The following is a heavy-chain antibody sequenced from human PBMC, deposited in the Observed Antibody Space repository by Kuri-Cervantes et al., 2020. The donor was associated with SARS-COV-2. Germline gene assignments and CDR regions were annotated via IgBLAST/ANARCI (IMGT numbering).Heavy chain of an antibody. CDR3: ARGLEGYCSSTSCLRRGGNYYYYMDV. CDR2: IYYSGST. D-gene: IGHD2-2*01. Sequence: PSETLSLTCTVSGGSISSYYWSWIRQPPGKGLEWIGYIYYSGSTNYNPSLKSRVTISVDTSKNQFSLKLSSVTAADTAVYYCARGLEGYCSSTSCLRRGGNYYYYMDVWGKGTTVTVSS. J-gene: IGHJ6*03. V-gene: IGHV4-59*12. CDR1: GGSISSYY.